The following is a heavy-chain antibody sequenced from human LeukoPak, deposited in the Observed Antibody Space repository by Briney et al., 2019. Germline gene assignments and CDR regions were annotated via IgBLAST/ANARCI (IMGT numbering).Heavy chain of an antibody. CDR3: AKDSMVGIAAAGDFDY. J-gene: IGHJ4*02. D-gene: IGHD6-13*01. Sequence: GGSLRLSCAASGFTFSSYGMHWVRQAPGKGLEWVAFIRYDGSNKYYADSVKGRFTISRDNSKNTLYLQMNSLRAEDTAVYYCAKDSMVGIAAAGDFDYWGQGTLVTVSS. CDR2: IRYDGSNK. V-gene: IGHV3-30*02. CDR1: GFTFSSYG.